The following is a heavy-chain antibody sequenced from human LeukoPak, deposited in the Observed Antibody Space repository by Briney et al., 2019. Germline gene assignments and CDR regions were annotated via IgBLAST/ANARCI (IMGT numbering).Heavy chain of an antibody. Sequence: GGSLSLSCAASGFTFSSYAMNWVRRAPGEGLEWVSAITATSVHIYYADSVKGRFTISRDNAKNSLYLQMNSLRVEDTALYYCARVRSVGGNPHAFNIWGQGTMVTVSS. CDR1: GFTFSSYA. CDR2: ITATSVHI. D-gene: IGHD4-23*01. J-gene: IGHJ3*02. CDR3: ARVRSVGGNPHAFNI. V-gene: IGHV3-21*01.